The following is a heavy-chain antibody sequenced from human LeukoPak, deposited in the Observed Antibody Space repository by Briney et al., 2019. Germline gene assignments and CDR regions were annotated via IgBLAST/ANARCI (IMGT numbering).Heavy chain of an antibody. V-gene: IGHV3-66*02. D-gene: IGHD3-16*01. CDR2: IYSGGST. CDR1: GFTVSSNY. Sequence: GGSLRLSCAASGFTVSSNYMSWVRQAPGKGLEWVSVIYSGGSTYYADSVKGRFTISRDNSKNTLYLQMNSLRAEDTAVYYCARDKDYVRYYYMDVWGKGTTVTVSS. J-gene: IGHJ6*03. CDR3: ARDKDYVRYYYMDV.